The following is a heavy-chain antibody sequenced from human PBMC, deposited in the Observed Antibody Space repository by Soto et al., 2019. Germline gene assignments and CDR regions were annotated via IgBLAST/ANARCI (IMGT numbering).Heavy chain of an antibody. D-gene: IGHD6-13*01. Sequence: GGSLRLSCAASGFTVSSSYMTWVRQAPGKGLEWVSVIYSGGSTYYADSVKGRFTISRHNSKNTLYLQMNTLRAEDTAIYYCAKVSSSWYAGFFDLWGQGTLVTISS. CDR2: IYSGGST. V-gene: IGHV3-53*01. CDR3: AKVSSSWYAGFFDL. J-gene: IGHJ4*02. CDR1: GFTVSSSY.